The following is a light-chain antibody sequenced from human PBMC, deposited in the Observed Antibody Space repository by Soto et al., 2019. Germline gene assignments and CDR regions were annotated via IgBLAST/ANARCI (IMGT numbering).Light chain of an antibody. V-gene: IGKV1-5*03. CDR3: QQYNTYST. CDR1: QSISSW. J-gene: IGKJ1*01. CDR2: KAS. Sequence: IQLTQFPSSLSASVGDRVTITCRASQSISSWLAWYQQKPGKAPKLLIYKASSLESGVPSRFSGSGSGTEFTLTISCLQPDYLATYYCQQYNTYSTFGQGTKVDI.